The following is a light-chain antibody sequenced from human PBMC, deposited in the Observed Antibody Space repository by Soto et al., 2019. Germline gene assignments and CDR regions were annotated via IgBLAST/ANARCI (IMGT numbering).Light chain of an antibody. CDR3: TSCITANTRCV. CDR2: EVN. CDR1: SSDIGRYNY. V-gene: IGLV2-14*01. J-gene: IGLJ1*01. Sequence: QSALTQPASVSGSPGQSITISCTGTSSDIGRYNYVSWFQQHPGKVPKLVIFEVNYRPSGVSDRFSGSKSGNTASLTITGLQAEDEADYSCTSCITANTRCVFGSGTKLTVL.